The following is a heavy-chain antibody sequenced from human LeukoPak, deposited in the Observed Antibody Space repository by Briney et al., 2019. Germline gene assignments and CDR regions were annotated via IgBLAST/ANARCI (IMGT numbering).Heavy chain of an antibody. Sequence: PSETLSLTCTVSGGSISSGGYYWSWIRQHPGTGLEWIGYIYYSGSTYYNPSLKSRVTISVDTSKNQFSLKLSSVTAADTAVYYCAREWGSGGQYYFDYWGQGTLVTVSS. D-gene: IGHD2-15*01. V-gene: IGHV4-31*03. CDR1: GGSISSGGYY. CDR2: IYYSGST. J-gene: IGHJ4*02. CDR3: AREWGSGGQYYFDY.